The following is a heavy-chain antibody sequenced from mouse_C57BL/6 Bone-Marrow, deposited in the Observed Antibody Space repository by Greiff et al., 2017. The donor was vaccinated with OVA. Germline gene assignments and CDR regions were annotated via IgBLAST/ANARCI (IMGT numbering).Heavy chain of an antibody. V-gene: IGHV1-81*01. CDR3: AREGAYDYEGVLFAY. D-gene: IGHD2-4*01. CDR1: GYTFTSYG. J-gene: IGHJ3*01. Sequence: VQLQQSGAELARPGASVKLSCKASGYTFTSYGISWVKQRTGQGLEWIGEIYPRSGNTYYNEKFKGKATLTADKSSSTEYMELRSLTSEDSAVYFCAREGAYDYEGVLFAYWGQGTLVTVSA. CDR2: IYPRSGNT.